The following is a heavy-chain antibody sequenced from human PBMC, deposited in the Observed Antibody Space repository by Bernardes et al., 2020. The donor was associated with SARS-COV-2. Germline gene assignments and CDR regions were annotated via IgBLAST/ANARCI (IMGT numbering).Heavy chain of an antibody. CDR2: IAGHGSEI. J-gene: IGHJ4*02. Sequence: LVWVSRIAGHGSEINYADSVKGRFTISRDNAKNTLYLQMNSLRADDTAVYYCARAGQFYFEYWGQGTLVTVSS. V-gene: IGHV3-74*01. CDR3: ARAGQFYFEY.